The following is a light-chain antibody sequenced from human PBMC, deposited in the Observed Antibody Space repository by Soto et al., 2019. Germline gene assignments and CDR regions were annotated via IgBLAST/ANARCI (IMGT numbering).Light chain of an antibody. CDR2: AAS. Sequence: EIVMTQSPATLSVSPGERATLSCRASQSVSTNLDWYQKKPGQTPRLLIYAASVRATGIPARFSGSGSGTEFTLTISSLLSEDVAVYYCQRYDERPPNRSFGGGTKVEIK. V-gene: IGKV3-15*01. CDR1: QSVSTN. J-gene: IGKJ4*01. CDR3: QRYDERPPNRS.